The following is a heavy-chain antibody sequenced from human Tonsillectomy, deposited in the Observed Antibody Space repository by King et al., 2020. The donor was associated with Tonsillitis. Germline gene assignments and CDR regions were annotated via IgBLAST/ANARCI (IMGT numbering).Heavy chain of an antibody. Sequence: HVQLVESGGGVVQPGGSLRLSCAASGFTFISYGMHWVRQAPGKGLEWVAFIRYDGSNEYYADSVKGRFTISRDNSKNTLYLQMNSLRAEDTAVYYCAKDGWTSQLYSGNYFHYWGQGSLVTVSS. CDR2: IRYDGSNE. D-gene: IGHD1-26*01. CDR3: AKDGWTSQLYSGNYFHY. J-gene: IGHJ4*02. V-gene: IGHV3-30*02. CDR1: GFTFISYG.